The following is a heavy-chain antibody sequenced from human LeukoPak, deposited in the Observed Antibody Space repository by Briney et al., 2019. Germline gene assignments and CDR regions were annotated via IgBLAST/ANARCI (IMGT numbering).Heavy chain of an antibody. J-gene: IGHJ4*02. CDR1: GFTFSSYG. Sequence: PGRSLRLSCAASGFTFSSYGMHWVCQAPGKGLEWVAVIWYDGSYTYYADSVKGRFTISRDNSRNTLYLQMNSLRAEDTAVYYCAKPTRGDGSFLIDYWGQGTLVTVSS. CDR3: AKPTRGDGSFLIDY. CDR2: IWYDGSYT. V-gene: IGHV3-33*06. D-gene: IGHD1-26*01.